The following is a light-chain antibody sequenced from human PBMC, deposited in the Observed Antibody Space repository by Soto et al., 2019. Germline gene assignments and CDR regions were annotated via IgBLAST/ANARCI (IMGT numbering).Light chain of an antibody. CDR1: QSLSSSY. CDR2: GTS. CDR3: QQYATSPIT. J-gene: IGKJ4*01. V-gene: IGKV3-20*01. Sequence: DIVLTQSPGTLPLSPGERATLSYRASQSLSSSYLAWYLQKPGQAPRLPIFGTSNKATAVPDRFSGSASGTDFTMTIARLEPEDFGMYYCQQYATSPITVGGGTKVEI.